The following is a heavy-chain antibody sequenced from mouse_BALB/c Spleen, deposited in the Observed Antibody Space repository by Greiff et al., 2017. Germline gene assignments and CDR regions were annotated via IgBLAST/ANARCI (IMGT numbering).Heavy chain of an antibody. CDR3: ARGLYYAMDY. V-gene: IGHV14-3*02. J-gene: IGHJ4*01. CDR2: IDPANGNT. CDR1: GFNIKDTY. Sequence: EVQLQESGAELVKPGASVKLSCTASGFNIKDTYMHWVKQRPEQGLEWIGRIDPANGNTKYDPKFQGKATITADTSSNTAYLQLSSLTSEDTAVYYCARGLYYAMDYWGQGTSVTVSA.